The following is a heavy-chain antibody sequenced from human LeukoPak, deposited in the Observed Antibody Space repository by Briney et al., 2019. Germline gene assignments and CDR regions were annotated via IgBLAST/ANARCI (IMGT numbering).Heavy chain of an antibody. CDR2: VKRKADNYAT. J-gene: IGHJ6*02. Sequence: GGSLRLSCAASGFSFSGSAIHWVRQAPGRGLEWVGRVKRKADNYATAYAASVNGRFTISRDDSKSTAYLQMTSLKPEDTAVYFCTRRVTYFGMDVWGQGTTVTVSS. CDR3: TRRVTYFGMDV. V-gene: IGHV3-73*01. CDR1: GFSFSGSA. D-gene: IGHD2-21*02.